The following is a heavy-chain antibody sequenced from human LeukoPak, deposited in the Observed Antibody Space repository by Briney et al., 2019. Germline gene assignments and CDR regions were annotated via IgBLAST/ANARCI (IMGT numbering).Heavy chain of an antibody. CDR3: ARGPDDSSGYYRYYYYMDV. D-gene: IGHD3-22*01. CDR1: GFTFSSYA. Sequence: GGSLRLSCAASGFTFSSYAMSWVRQAPGKGLEWVSSIRTNGGSTYYADSVKGRFTISRDNSKNRLYLQMNSLRAEDTAVYFCARGPDDSSGYYRYYYYMDVWGKGTTVTVSS. J-gene: IGHJ6*03. V-gene: IGHV3-23*01. CDR2: IRTNGGST.